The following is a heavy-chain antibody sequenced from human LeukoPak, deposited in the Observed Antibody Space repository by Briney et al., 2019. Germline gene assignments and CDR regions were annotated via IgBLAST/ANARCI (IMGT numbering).Heavy chain of an antibody. V-gene: IGHV5-51*01. D-gene: IGHD6-13*01. J-gene: IGHJ6*03. Sequence: GESLKISCKGSGYSFTSYWIGWVRQMPGKGLEWMGIIYPGDSDTRYSPSFQGQVTISADKSISTAYLQWSSLKASDTAMYYCARLGSSPLDRYYYYYMDVWGKGTTVTVSS. CDR1: GYSFTSYW. CDR2: IYPGDSDT. CDR3: ARLGSSPLDRYYYYYMDV.